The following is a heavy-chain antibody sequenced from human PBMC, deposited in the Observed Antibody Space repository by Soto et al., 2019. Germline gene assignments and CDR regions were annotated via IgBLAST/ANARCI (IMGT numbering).Heavy chain of an antibody. J-gene: IGHJ4*02. CDR1: GFTFSTYS. V-gene: IGHV3-48*01. D-gene: IGHD2-21*01. CDR2: MSSSGTTI. CDR3: IALLFPPDY. Sequence: EVQLVESWGGLVQPGGSLSLSCAASGFTFSTYSMNWVRQAPGKGLAWFSYMSSSGTTIYYADSVKGRFTISRDNAKNSLYLQMNSLKAEDTAVDYCIALLFPPDYWGQGTLVTVSS.